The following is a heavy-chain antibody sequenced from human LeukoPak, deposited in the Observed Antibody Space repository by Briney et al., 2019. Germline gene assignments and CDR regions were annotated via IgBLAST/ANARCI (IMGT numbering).Heavy chain of an antibody. CDR1: GFTFSSYW. Sequence: EGSLRLSCAASGFTFSSYWMSWVRQAPGKGLEWVANIKQDGSEKYYVDSVKGRFTISRDNAKNSLYLQMNSLRAEDTAVYYCARGCNLKQYYYYYYYMDVWGKGTTVTVSS. CDR2: IKQDGSEK. CDR3: ARGCNLKQYYYYYYYMDV. V-gene: IGHV3-7*01. D-gene: IGHD1-14*01. J-gene: IGHJ6*03.